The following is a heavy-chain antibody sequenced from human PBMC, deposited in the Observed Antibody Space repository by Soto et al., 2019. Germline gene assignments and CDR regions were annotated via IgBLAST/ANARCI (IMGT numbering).Heavy chain of an antibody. CDR1: GFTFDDYA. J-gene: IGHJ4*01. D-gene: IGHD2-8*02. CDR3: AEDGRYSTGYVCDD. CDR2: INWNSVGI. V-gene: IGHV3-9*01. Sequence: VESGGGLVQPGRSLRLSCAASGFTFDDYAMHWVRQAPGKGLEWVAGINWNSVGIGYEDSVKGRFTISRYNAKNYLFLQINSLGDEDTALYYCAEDGRYSTGYVCDDWGHRTQVNVAS.